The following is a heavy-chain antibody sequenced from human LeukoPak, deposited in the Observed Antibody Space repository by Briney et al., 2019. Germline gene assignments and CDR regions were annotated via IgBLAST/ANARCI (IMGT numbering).Heavy chain of an antibody. CDR3: ARDDIVVVPAAPLGPTFDY. Sequence: GGSLRLSCAASGFTFSSYAVHWVRQAPGKGLEWVAVISYDGSNKYYADSVKGRFTISRDNSKNTLYLQMNSLRAEDTAVYYCARDDIVVVPAAPLGPTFDYWGQGTLVTVSS. J-gene: IGHJ4*02. V-gene: IGHV3-30*04. D-gene: IGHD2-2*01. CDR2: ISYDGSNK. CDR1: GFTFSSYA.